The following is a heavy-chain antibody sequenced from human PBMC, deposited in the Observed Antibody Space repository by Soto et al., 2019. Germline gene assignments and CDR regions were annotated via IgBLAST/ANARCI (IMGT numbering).Heavy chain of an antibody. CDR1: GGSISSYY. V-gene: IGHV4-59*12. CDR3: ASMYSSSWSTMGQVDY. CDR2: IYYSGST. Sequence: PSETLSLTCTVSGGSISSYYWSWIRQPPGKGLEWIGYIYYSGSTNYNPSLKSRVTISVDTSKNQFSLKLSSVTAADTAVYYCASMYSSSWSTMGQVDYWGQGTLVTVSS. D-gene: IGHD6-13*01. J-gene: IGHJ4*02.